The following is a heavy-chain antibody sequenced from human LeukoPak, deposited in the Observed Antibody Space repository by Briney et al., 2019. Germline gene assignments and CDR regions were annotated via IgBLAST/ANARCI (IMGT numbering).Heavy chain of an antibody. Sequence: GGSLTHLCTASGFTLGDYAVSWVSQAPGKGLEWVGFIRSKAYGGATEYGASVKGRFTISRDDSKRIAYLQMNNLKTEETAVYYFTRGILTVCSQPGYCGQRRLVSVSS. D-gene: IGHD3-9*01. CDR1: GFTLGDYA. CDR3: TRGILTVCSQPGY. CDR2: IRSKAYGGAT. J-gene: IGHJ4*01. V-gene: IGHV3-49*04.